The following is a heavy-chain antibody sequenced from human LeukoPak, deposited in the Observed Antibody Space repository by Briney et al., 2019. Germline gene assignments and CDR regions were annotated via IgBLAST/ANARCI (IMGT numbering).Heavy chain of an antibody. CDR3: ARGKLDYDYVWGSYRFLGFDY. D-gene: IGHD3-16*02. Sequence: GGSLRLSCAASGFTVSSNYMSWVRQAPGKGLEWVSVIYSGGSTYYADSVKDRFTISRDNSKNTLYLQMNSLRAEDTAVYYCARGKLDYDYVWGSYRFLGFDYWGQGTLVTVSS. CDR2: IYSGGST. V-gene: IGHV3-66*01. J-gene: IGHJ4*02. CDR1: GFTVSSNY.